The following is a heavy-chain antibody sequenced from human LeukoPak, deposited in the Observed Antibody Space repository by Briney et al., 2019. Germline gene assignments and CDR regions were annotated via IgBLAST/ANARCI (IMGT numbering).Heavy chain of an antibody. CDR1: GFTFSSHG. V-gene: IGHV3-30*18. CDR3: AKDDRYYDSSGYPSA. Sequence: GGSLRLSCAASGFTFSSHGMHWVRQAPGKGLEWVAVISYDGSNKYYADSVKGRFTISRDNSKNTLYLQMNSLRAEDTAVYYCAKDDRYYDSSGYPSAWGQGTLVTVSS. CDR2: ISYDGSNK. J-gene: IGHJ5*02. D-gene: IGHD3-22*01.